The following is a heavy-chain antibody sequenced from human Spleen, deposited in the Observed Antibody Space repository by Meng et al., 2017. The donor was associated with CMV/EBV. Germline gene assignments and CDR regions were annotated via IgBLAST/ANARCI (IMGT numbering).Heavy chain of an antibody. CDR2: ISASKGNT. CDR3: ARAGLLFFGIDY. V-gene: IGHV1-18*01. CDR1: GYTFTSYG. D-gene: IGHD2-21*01. Sequence: YCKASGYTFTSYGVSWVRQAPGQGREWMGWISASKGNTNYAQKVQGRVTITTDTSTSTAYMELRSLRSDDTAVYYCARAGLLFFGIDYWGQGTLVTVSS. J-gene: IGHJ4*02.